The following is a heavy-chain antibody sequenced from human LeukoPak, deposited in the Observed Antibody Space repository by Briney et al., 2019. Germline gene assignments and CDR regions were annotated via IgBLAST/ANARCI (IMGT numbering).Heavy chain of an antibody. J-gene: IGHJ4*02. D-gene: IGHD2-21*01. V-gene: IGHV3-23*01. CDR1: GFTFSSYA. Sequence: GGSLRLSCAASGFTFSSYAMSWVRQAPGKGLEWVSAISGSGGSIYYADSVKGRFTISRDNSKNTLYLQMNSLRVEDTAVYYCAKDLSYSRPGDYCGGGTLVSVSS. CDR3: AKDLSYSRPGDY. CDR2: ISGSGGSI.